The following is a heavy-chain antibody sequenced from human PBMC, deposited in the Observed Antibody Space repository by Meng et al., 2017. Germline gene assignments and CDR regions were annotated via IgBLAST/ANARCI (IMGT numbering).Heavy chain of an antibody. J-gene: IGHJ4*02. D-gene: IGHD3-16*01. CDR2: IYSGGST. CDR1: GFTVSSNY. CDR3: ARDLGY. V-gene: IGHV3-53*02. Sequence: EGAVVVTGGVLIQPWGSLRLSCAASGFTVSSNYMSGVRQAPGKGLEWVSVIYSGGSTYYADSVKGRFTISRDNSKNTLYLQMNSLRAEDTAVYYCARDLGYWGQGTLVTVSS.